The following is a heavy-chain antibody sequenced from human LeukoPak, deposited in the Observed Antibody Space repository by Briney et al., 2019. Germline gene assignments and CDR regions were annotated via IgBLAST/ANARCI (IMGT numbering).Heavy chain of an antibody. V-gene: IGHV3-21*01. CDR2: ISSSSTYI. J-gene: IGHJ6*03. Sequence: GGSLRLSCAASGFTFSGYDMNWVRQAPGRGLEWVSSISSSSTYIYYADSVKGRFTISRDNAKNSLYLQKNSLRAEDTAVYYCARDKTAQLDNYYYYMDVWGKGTTVTISS. CDR1: GFTFSGYD. D-gene: IGHD6-13*01. CDR3: ARDKTAQLDNYYYYMDV.